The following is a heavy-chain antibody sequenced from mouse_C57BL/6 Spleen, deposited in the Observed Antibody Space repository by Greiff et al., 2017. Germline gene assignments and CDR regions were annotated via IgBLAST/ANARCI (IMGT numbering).Heavy chain of an antibody. J-gene: IGHJ1*03. V-gene: IGHV2-9-1*01. CDR3: ARLDGYFESWYFDV. Sequence: QVQLQQSGPGLVAPSQSLSITCTVSGFSLTSYAISWVRQTPGQGLEWLGVIWPGGGTNYNSAPKSRLSISKDNSKSQVFLKMNSLQADDTARYYCARLDGYFESWYFDVWGTGTTVTVSA. CDR2: IWPGGGT. CDR1: GFSLTSYA. D-gene: IGHD2-3*01.